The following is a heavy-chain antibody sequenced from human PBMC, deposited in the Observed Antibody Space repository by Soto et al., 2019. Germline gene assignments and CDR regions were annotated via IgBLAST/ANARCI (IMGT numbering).Heavy chain of an antibody. D-gene: IGHD1-7*01. Sequence: GASVKVSCKASGGTFSSYANSWVGQAPGQGLEGMGGIIPIFGTANYAQKFQGGVTITADESTSTAYLKLSSLTSEDTAVYYCARSPIVVXXGTTYWFEXWX. CDR1: GGTFSSYA. J-gene: IGHJ5*01. CDR3: ARSPIVVXXGTTYWFEX. V-gene: IGHV1-69*13. CDR2: IIPIFGTA.